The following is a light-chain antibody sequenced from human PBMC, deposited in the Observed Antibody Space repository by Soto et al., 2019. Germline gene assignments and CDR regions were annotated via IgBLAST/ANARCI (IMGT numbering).Light chain of an antibody. CDR2: EAS. J-gene: IGKJ1*01. V-gene: IGKV1-5*03. Sequence: DIQMTQSPSTLSASVGDRVTITCRASQSISDSLAWYQQKPGKAPKLLIYEASNLKSGVQSRFSGSGSGTEYALTMSSLQADDFASYYCQQYNGYWTFGQGTKVEIK. CDR1: QSISDS. CDR3: QQYNGYWT.